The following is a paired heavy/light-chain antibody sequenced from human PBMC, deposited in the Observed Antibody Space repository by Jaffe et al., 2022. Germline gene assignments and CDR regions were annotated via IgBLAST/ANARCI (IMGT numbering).Light chain of an antibody. CDR1: QSISTL. J-gene: IGKJ1*01. CDR2: DAS. Sequence: EIVLTQSPATLSLSPGERATLSCRASQSISTLLAWYQLKPGQTPRLLIYDASNRVTGVPAKFSGSGSGTDFTLTISSLEPEDFALYYCQHRSNRPWTFGQGTKVEIK. CDR3: QHRSNRPWT. V-gene: IGKV3-11*01.
Heavy chain of an antibody. D-gene: IGHD6-19*01. CDR2: ISATADVT. V-gene: IGHV3-23*01. Sequence: EVHLLESGGDLIQPGGSLRLSCAASGFTFGTYAFSWVRQAPGKGLEWVSAISATADVTYYGDSVQGRFTVSRDNSKNTLYLQMNSLTADDTAVYHCATHHSSGAYFQHWGQGTLVTVSS. J-gene: IGHJ1*01. CDR3: ATHHSSGAYFQH. CDR1: GFTFGTYA.